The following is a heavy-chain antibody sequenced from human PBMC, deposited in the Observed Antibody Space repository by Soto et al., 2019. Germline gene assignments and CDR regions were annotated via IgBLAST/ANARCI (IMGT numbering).Heavy chain of an antibody. CDR3: ARAPETPPIFGVVRPYFFVF. V-gene: IGHV4-31*01. J-gene: IGHJ4*02. D-gene: IGHD3-3*01. CDR1: GGSISSGGSY. Sequence: QVQLQESGPGLVKSSQTLSLTCTVSGGSISSGGSYWSWIRPRPGKGLEWIGYILYSDSFYYTPSLKALVVILAVTSNNPFTRKLSPVTDADSPVYYCARAPETPPIFGVVRPYFFVFRGQGTLVTVSS. CDR2: ILYSDSF.